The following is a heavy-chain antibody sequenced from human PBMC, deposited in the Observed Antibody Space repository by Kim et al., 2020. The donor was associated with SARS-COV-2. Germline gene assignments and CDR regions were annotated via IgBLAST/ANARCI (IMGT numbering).Heavy chain of an antibody. D-gene: IGHD5-18*01. Sequence: GGSLRLSCAASGFTFSSYAMSWVRQAPGKGLEWVSAISGSGGSTNYADSVKGRFTISRDNSKNTLYLQRNSLRAEDTAVYYCAKAVTAMVRAAYGMDVWGQGTTVTVSS. CDR1: GFTFSSYA. J-gene: IGHJ6*02. CDR2: ISGSGGST. V-gene: IGHV3-23*01. CDR3: AKAVTAMVRAAYGMDV.